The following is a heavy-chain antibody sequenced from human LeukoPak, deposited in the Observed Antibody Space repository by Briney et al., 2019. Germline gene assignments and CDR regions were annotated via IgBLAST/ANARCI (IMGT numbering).Heavy chain of an antibody. CDR1: GFSVNSYY. CDR2: LSSGDDT. Sequence: GGSLRLSCAASGFSVNSYYMSWVRQTPGRGLEWVSALSSGDDTHYADSVNGRFTISRDNSKNTLYLQLNSLRAEDTAVYYCARRYCSTCPTGHAFDLWGQGTMVTVSS. D-gene: IGHD2-2*01. V-gene: IGHV3-53*01. J-gene: IGHJ3*01. CDR3: ARRYCSTCPTGHAFDL.